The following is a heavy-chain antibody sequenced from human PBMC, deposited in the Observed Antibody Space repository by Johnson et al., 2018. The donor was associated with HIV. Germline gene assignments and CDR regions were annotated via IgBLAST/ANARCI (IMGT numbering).Heavy chain of an antibody. D-gene: IGHD5-18*01. Sequence: QVQVVESGGGVVQPGRSLRLSCAASGFTFSSYAMHWVRQAPGKGLEWVAVISYDGSNKYYADSVKGRFTISRDNSKNTLYLQMNSPRAEDTAVYYCARDGYSCGDAFDIWGQGTMVTVSS. J-gene: IGHJ3*02. CDR3: ARDGYSCGDAFDI. CDR1: GFTFSSYA. V-gene: IGHV3-30-3*01. CDR2: ISYDGSNK.